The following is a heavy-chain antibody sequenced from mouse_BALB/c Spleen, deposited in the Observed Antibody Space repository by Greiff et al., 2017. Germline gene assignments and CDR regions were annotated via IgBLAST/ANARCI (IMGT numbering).Heavy chain of an antibody. D-gene: IGHD1-2*01. V-gene: IGHV1-69*02. CDR2: IYPSDSYT. CDR1: GYTFTSYW. J-gene: IGHJ4*01. Sequence: VQLQQPGAELVRPGASVKLSCKASGYTFTSYWINWVKQRPGQGLEWIGNIYPSDSYTNYNQKFKDKATLTVDKSSSTAYMQLSSPTSEDSAVYYCTRTATMDYWGQGTSVTGSS. CDR3: TRTATMDY.